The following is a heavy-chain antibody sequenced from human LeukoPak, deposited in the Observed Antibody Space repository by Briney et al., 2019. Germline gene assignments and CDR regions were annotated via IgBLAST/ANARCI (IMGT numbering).Heavy chain of an antibody. CDR2: FSAYNGNT. CDR3: ARDFNPYDSSGYYGRPFDY. D-gene: IGHD3-22*01. CDR1: GYTFTSYG. Sequence: GASVKVSCKASGYTFTSYGISWVRQAPGQGLEWMGWFSAYNGNTNYAQKLQGRVTMTTDTSTTTAYMELRSLRSDDTAVYYCARDFNPYDSSGYYGRPFDYWGQGTLVTVSS. J-gene: IGHJ4*02. V-gene: IGHV1-18*01.